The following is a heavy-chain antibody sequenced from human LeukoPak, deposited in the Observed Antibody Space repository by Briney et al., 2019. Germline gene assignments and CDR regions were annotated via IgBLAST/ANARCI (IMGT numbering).Heavy chain of an antibody. J-gene: IGHJ4*02. CDR2: IYNGVPT. D-gene: IGHD6-19*01. CDR1: GAPISRFY. Sequence: PSESLSLICTASGAPISRFYWNWVRQPPGKGLEWIGNIYNGVPTFFNPSLKSRVTLSVDTSKTQFSLQLASVTAADTAVYYCVQTTGWPGFDYWGQGILVTVSS. V-gene: IGHV4-4*09. CDR3: VQTTGWPGFDY.